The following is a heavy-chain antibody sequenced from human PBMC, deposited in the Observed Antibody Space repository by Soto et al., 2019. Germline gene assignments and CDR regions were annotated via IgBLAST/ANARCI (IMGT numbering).Heavy chain of an antibody. D-gene: IGHD5-12*01. V-gene: IGHV2-5*02. J-gene: IGHJ4*02. CDR2: IYWDDDK. CDR3: ARVVATISVLDY. Sequence: SGPTLVNPTQTLTLTCTFSGFSLSTSGVGVGWIRQPPGKALEWLALIYWDDDKRYSPSLKSRLTITKDTSKNQVVLTMTNMEPVDTATYYCARVVATISVLDYWGQLTLVTVSS. CDR1: GFSLSTSGVG.